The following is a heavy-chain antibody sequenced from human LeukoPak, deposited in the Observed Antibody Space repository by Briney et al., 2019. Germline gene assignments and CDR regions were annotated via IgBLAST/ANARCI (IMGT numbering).Heavy chain of an antibody. D-gene: IGHD6-6*01. V-gene: IGHV4-39*01. CDR3: ASIIAARQWYFDY. Sequence: SETLPLTCTVSGGSISSSSYYRGWIRQPPGKGLEWIGSIYYSGSTYYNPSLKSRVTISVDTPKNQFSLKLSSVTAADTAVYYCASIIAARQWYFDYWGQGTLVTVSS. CDR1: GGSISSSSYY. CDR2: IYYSGST. J-gene: IGHJ4*02.